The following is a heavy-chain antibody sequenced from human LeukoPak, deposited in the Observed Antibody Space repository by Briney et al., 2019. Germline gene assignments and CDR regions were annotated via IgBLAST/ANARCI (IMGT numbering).Heavy chain of an antibody. V-gene: IGHV4-61*02. CDR1: GGSITGGGYY. J-gene: IGHJ3*02. D-gene: IGHD6-19*01. CDR3: ASVINSSGWNDAFDI. CDR2: IYTSGST. Sequence: PSETLSLTCTVSGGSITGGGYYWSWIRQPAGKGLEWIGRIYTSGSTNYNPSLNSRVTISVDTSKNQFSLKLSSVTAADTALYYCASVINSSGWNDAFDIWGQGTMVTVSS.